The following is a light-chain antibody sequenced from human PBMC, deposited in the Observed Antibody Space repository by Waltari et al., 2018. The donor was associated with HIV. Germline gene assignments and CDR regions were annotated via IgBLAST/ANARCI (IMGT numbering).Light chain of an antibody. CDR3: HQYASFSGT. CDR2: QES. V-gene: IGKV1-5*03. CDR1: QSVGPF. J-gene: IGKJ1*01. Sequence: DIRLTQSPSTLSASAGDRVAITCRAGQSVGPFLAWYQQKPGKPPKLLIFQESTLEGGVPSRFSGSVSGSDFTLTINGLQSDDFATYYCHQYASFSGTFGQGTKVELK.